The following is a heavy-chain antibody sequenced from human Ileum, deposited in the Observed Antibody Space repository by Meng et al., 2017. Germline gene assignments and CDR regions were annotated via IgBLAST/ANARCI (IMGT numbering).Heavy chain of an antibody. CDR2: ISSDGSST. D-gene: IGHD4-11*01. CDR3: ARDRLDYSDSGFDY. J-gene: IGHJ4*02. CDR1: GFTFSSYW. Sequence: EVQRVESGGGGVQPGGSRRRYGAASGFTFSSYWMHWVRQAPGKGLVWVSRISSDGSSTSYAGSVKGRFTISRDNAKNTLYLQVNSLRAEDTAVYYCARDRLDYSDSGFDYWGQGTLVTVSS. V-gene: IGHV3-74*01.